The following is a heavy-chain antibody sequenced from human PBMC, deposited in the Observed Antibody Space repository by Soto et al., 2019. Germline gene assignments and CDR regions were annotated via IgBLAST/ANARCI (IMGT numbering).Heavy chain of an antibody. J-gene: IGHJ6*02. CDR1: GYTFTSYA. CDR3: AFTSYYDFWSGTPQDYYYYGMDV. Sequence: ASVKVSCKASGYTFTSYAMHWVRQAPGQRLERMGWINAGNGNTKYSQKFQGRVTITRDTSASTAYMELGSLRSEDTAVYYCAFTSYYDFWSGTPQDYYYYGMDVWGQGTTVTVSS. D-gene: IGHD3-3*01. V-gene: IGHV1-3*01. CDR2: INAGNGNT.